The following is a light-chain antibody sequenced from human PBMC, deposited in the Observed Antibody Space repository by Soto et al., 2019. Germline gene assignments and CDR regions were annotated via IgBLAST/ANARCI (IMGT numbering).Light chain of an antibody. Sequence: QSALTQPASVSGSPGQSITISCTGTSSDVGGYNYVSWYQQHPGKAPKLMIYDVSNRPSGVSNRFSGSKSGNTASLTISGLQAEDEADYYCSSYTSISTPPVVFGGGTKLTVL. CDR3: SSYTSISTPPVV. J-gene: IGLJ2*01. CDR1: SSDVGGYNY. CDR2: DVS. V-gene: IGLV2-14*01.